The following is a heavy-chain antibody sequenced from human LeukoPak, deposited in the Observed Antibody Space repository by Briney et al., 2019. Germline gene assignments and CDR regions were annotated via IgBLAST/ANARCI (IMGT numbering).Heavy chain of an antibody. CDR1: GFTFDDYA. V-gene: IGHV3-9*01. D-gene: IGHD6-13*01. Sequence: GRSLRLSCAASGFTFDDYAMHWVRQAPGKGLEWVSGISWNSGSIGYADSVKGRFTISRDNSKNTLYLQMNSLRAEDTAVYFCAKDSSSSWFGGDSKWGQGTLVTVSS. CDR2: ISWNSGSI. CDR3: AKDSSSSWFGGDSK. J-gene: IGHJ4*02.